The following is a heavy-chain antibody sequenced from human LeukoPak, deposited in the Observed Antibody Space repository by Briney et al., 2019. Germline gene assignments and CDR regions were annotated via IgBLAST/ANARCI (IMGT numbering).Heavy chain of an antibody. V-gene: IGHV3-53*01. CDR2: IYSGGKT. CDR1: GFTLRSKY. D-gene: IGHD5-24*01. Sequence: PGGSLRLSCGASGFTLRSKYMNWVRQAPGKGVECVSVIYSGGKTDYADSVKGRFTISRDNSKNTLYLQMNSLRAEDTAVYYCAGGYNLDYWGQGTLVPVSS. J-gene: IGHJ4*02. CDR3: AGGYNLDY.